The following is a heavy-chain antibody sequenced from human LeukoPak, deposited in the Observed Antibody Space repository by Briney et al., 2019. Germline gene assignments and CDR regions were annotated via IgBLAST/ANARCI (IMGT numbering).Heavy chain of an antibody. CDR2: INHSGST. CDR3: ARGGGSYYFY. CDR1: GGSFSGYY. J-gene: IGHJ4*02. D-gene: IGHD1-26*01. V-gene: IGHV4-34*01. Sequence: SETLSLTCAVYGGSFSGYYWSWIRQPPGKGLEWIGEINHSGSTNYNPSLKSRVTISVDTSKNQFSLKLSSVTAADTAVYYRARGGGSYYFYWGQGTLVTVSS.